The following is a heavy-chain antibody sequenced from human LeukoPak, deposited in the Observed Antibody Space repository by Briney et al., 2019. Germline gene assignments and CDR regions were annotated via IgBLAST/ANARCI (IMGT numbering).Heavy chain of an antibody. CDR1: GYSFTNYW. CDR2: IYPGDSDT. CDR3: ASTYSRSWYGSFDY. Sequence: GESLKISCKGSGYSFTNYWIGWVRQMPGKGLEWMGIIYPGDSDTRYSPSFQGQVTISADKSINTAYLQWSSLKASDTAMYYCASTYSRSWYGSFDYWGQGTLVTVSS. J-gene: IGHJ4*02. V-gene: IGHV5-51*01. D-gene: IGHD6-13*01.